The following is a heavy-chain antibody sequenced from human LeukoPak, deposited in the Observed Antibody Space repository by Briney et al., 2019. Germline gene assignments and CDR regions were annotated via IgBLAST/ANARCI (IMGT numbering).Heavy chain of an antibody. Sequence: GGSLRLSCAASGFTFSNYAMTWVRQAPGKGLEWVSTIIGSGGNTYYADSVKGRFTISGDNFKNMLYLEMNSLRAEDTAVYYCAKDPGGSQVDEYFQHWGQGTLVTVSS. D-gene: IGHD2-15*01. CDR1: GFTFSNYA. CDR2: IIGSGGNT. J-gene: IGHJ1*01. CDR3: AKDPGGSQVDEYFQH. V-gene: IGHV3-23*01.